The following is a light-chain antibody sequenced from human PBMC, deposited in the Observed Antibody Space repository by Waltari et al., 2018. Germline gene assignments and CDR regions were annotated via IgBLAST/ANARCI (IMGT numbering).Light chain of an antibody. V-gene: IGLV3-21*03. Sequence: SYVLTQPPSLSVAPANTPTIAFAGNNHERKIVHWYQQKAGQTPVAVIYDDTERPSGLSERFSGSNSGNTATLTISRVEAGDEADYYCQVWDSDSDNPVFGGGTKLTVL. CDR2: DDT. J-gene: IGLJ3*02. CDR1: NHERKI. CDR3: QVWDSDSDNPV.